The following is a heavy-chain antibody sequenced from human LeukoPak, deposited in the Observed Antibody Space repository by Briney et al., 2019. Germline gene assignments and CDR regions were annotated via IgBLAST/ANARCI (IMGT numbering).Heavy chain of an antibody. D-gene: IGHD3-10*01. Sequence: GGSLRLSCAASGFTVSSNYMSWVRQASGKGLEWVSVIYSGGSTYYADSVKGRFTISRDNSKNTLYLQMNSLRAEDTAVYYCARWFGELVNWFDPWGRGTLVTVSS. V-gene: IGHV3-53*01. CDR1: GFTVSSNY. CDR2: IYSGGST. CDR3: ARWFGELVNWFDP. J-gene: IGHJ5*02.